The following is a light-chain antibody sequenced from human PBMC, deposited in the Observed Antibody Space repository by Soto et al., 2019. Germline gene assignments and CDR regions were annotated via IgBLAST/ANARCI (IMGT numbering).Light chain of an antibody. CDR1: QSVNTTY. CDR3: QQYGNSPWT. CDR2: GAS. J-gene: IGKJ1*01. V-gene: IGKV3-20*01. Sequence: PGERATLSCRASQSVNTTYIAWYQQKPGQAPRLIIHGASTRASGIPDRFSGSWSGTDCTLTISRLEPEDAAMYYCQQYGNSPWTLVQGTKVDIK.